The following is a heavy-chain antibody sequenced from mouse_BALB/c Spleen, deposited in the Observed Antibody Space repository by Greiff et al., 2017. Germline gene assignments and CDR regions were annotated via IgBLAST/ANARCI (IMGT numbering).Heavy chain of an antibody. CDR2: IDPANGNT. CDR1: GFNIKDTY. CDR3: ADGYYHFAY. J-gene: IGHJ3*01. D-gene: IGHD2-3*01. Sequence: VQLLQSGAELVKPGASVKLSCTASGFNIKDTYMHWVKQRPEQGLEWIGRIDPANGNTKYDPKFQGKATITADTSSNTAYLQLSSLTSEDTAVYYCADGYYHFAYWGQGTLVTVSA. V-gene: IGHV14-3*02.